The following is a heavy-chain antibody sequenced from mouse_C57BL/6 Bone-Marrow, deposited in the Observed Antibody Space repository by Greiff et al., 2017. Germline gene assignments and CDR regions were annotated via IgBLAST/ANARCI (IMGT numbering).Heavy chain of an antibody. V-gene: IGHV1-54*01. D-gene: IGHD4-1*01. CDR1: GYAFTNYL. CDR2: INPGSGGT. Sequence: VMLVESGAELVRPGTSVKVSCKASGYAFTNYLIAWVKQRPGQGLELIGVINPGSGGTNYNEKFKGKATLTADKSSSTAYMQLSSLTSEDSAVYFCARSKNWDSWFAYWVQGTLVTVSA. J-gene: IGHJ3*01. CDR3: ARSKNWDSWFAY.